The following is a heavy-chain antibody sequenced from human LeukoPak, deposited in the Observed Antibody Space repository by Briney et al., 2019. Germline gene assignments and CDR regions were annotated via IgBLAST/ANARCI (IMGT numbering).Heavy chain of an antibody. CDR3: TTLRRDYYYGMDV. J-gene: IGHJ6*02. Sequence: PGGSLRLSCTASGFTFSNAWMSWVRQAPGKGLEWVGRIKSKTDDGTTDYAAPVKGRFTISRDDSKNTLYLQMNSLKTEDTAVYYCTTLRRDYYYGMDVWGQGTTVTVSS. V-gene: IGHV3-15*01. CDR1: GFTFSNAW. CDR2: IKSKTDDGTT.